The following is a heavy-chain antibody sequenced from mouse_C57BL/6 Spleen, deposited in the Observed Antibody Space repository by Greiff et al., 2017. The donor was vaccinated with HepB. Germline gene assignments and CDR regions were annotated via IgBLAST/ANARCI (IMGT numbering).Heavy chain of an antibody. CDR3: ARADSPFAY. CDR2: IDPSDSYT. V-gene: IGHV1-59*01. CDR1: GYTFTSYW. D-gene: IGHD2-4*01. Sequence: QVQLQQSGAELVRPGTSVKLSCKASGYTFTSYWMHWVKQRPGQGLEWIGVIDPSDSYTNYNQKFKGKATLTVDTSSSTAYMQLSSLTSEDSAVYYCARADSPFAYWGQGTLVTVSA. J-gene: IGHJ3*01.